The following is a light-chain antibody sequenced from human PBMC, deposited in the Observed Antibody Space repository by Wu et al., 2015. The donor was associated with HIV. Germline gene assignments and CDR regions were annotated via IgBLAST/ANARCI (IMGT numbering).Light chain of an antibody. V-gene: IGKV1-27*01. CDR3: QKYNTAPWT. CDR2: AAS. J-gene: IGKJ1*01. CDR1: QDIGDS. Sequence: DIKMTQSPSSLSASVGDRITITCRASQDIGDSVAWYQQNPGKVPKLLLYAASALQSGVPSRFSGSRSGADFTLTINTLQPEDVATYYCQKYNTAPWTFGQGTKVEMK.